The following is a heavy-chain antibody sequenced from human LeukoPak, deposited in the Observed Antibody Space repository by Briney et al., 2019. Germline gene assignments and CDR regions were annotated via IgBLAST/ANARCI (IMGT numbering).Heavy chain of an antibody. D-gene: IGHD6-19*01. V-gene: IGHV3-21*01. Sequence: GGSLRLSCEASGFTFSSYSMNWVRQAPGKGLEWVSAITSSGSYTVYADSVKGRFTISRDNAKNSLSLQMNSLRAEDTAVYYCARDEKSGSGRKTDHWGQGSLVTVSS. CDR3: ARDEKSGSGRKTDH. J-gene: IGHJ4*02. CDR1: GFTFSSYS. CDR2: ITSSGSYT.